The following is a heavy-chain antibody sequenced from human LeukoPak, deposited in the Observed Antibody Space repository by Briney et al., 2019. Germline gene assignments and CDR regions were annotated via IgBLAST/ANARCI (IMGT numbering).Heavy chain of an antibody. J-gene: IGHJ3*02. CDR2: IYYSGST. CDR3: ARDSYYYDSSGYLMSTTVAFDI. Sequence: SETLSLTCTVSGGSISSGDYYWSWIRQPPGKGLEWIGYIYYSGSTYYNPSLKSRVTISVDTSKNQFSLKLSSVTAADTAVYYCARDSYYYDSSGYLMSTTVAFDIWGQGTMVTVSS. D-gene: IGHD3-22*01. CDR1: GGSISSGDYY. V-gene: IGHV4-30-4*01.